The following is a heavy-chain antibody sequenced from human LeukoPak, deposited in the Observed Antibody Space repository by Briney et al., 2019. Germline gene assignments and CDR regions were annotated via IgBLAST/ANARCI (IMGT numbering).Heavy chain of an antibody. Sequence: SETLSLTCAVYGGSFSGYYWSWIRQPPGKGLEGIGEINHSGSTNYNPSLKSRVTISVDTSKNQFSLKLSSVTAADTAVYYCARRRVLTGSSRGDAFDIWGQGTVVTVSS. D-gene: IGHD3-9*01. J-gene: IGHJ3*02. V-gene: IGHV4-34*01. CDR2: INHSGST. CDR3: ARRRVLTGSSRGDAFDI. CDR1: GGSFSGYY.